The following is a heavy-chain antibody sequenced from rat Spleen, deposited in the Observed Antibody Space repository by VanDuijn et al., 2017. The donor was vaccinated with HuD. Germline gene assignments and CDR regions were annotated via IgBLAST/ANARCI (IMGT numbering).Heavy chain of an antibody. CDR2: ITNSGGNT. CDR3: ARRHYGYTDYFDY. V-gene: IGHV5-25*01. J-gene: IGHJ2*01. Sequence: EVQLVESGGGLVQPGRSLKLSCAASGFTFSDYYMAWVRQAPTKGLEWVASITNSGGNTYYPDSVKGRFTISRDNEKSTLSLQMDSLRSEDTTTYYCARRHYGYTDYFDYWGQGVMVTVSS. CDR1: GFTFSDYY. D-gene: IGHD1-9*01.